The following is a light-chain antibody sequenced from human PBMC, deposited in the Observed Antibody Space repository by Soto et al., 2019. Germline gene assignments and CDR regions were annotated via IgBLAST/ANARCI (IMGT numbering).Light chain of an antibody. J-gene: IGLJ2*01. V-gene: IGLV1-40*01. CDR1: SSNIGAGYD. Sequence: QSVLTQPPSVSGAPGQRVTISCTGSSSNIGAGYDVHWYQQLPGTAPKLLIYGNSNRPSGVPDRISGSKSGTSASLAITGLQAEDEADYYCQSYDSSRGVFGGGTKLTVL. CDR2: GNS. CDR3: QSYDSSRGV.